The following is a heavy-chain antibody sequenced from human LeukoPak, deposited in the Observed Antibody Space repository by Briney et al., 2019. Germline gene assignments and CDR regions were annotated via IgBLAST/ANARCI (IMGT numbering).Heavy chain of an antibody. Sequence: PSETLSLTCAVSGGSISSSNWWSWVRQPPGKGLEWIGEIYHSGSTNYNPSLKSRVTISVDTSKNQFSLKLSSVTAADAAVYYCARSRDGYKNPVNYFDYWGQGTLVTVSS. CDR2: IYHSGST. CDR1: GGSISSSNW. J-gene: IGHJ4*02. V-gene: IGHV4-4*02. D-gene: IGHD5-24*01. CDR3: ARSRDGYKNPVNYFDY.